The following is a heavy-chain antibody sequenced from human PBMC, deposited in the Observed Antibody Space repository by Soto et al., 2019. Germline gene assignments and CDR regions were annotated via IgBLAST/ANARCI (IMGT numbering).Heavy chain of an antibody. CDR3: SGGYYFGDY. CDR2: ISFDGSKK. D-gene: IGHD5-18*01. CDR1: GFTFSSYG. Sequence: QVQLVESGGGVVQPGRSLRLSCAASGFTFSSYGMHWIRQTPGKGLEWVAVISFDGSKKYYADSVKGRFTISRDNSKNPLYLQMNRLRAEDPAVYYCSGGYYFGDYWGQGTLVTVSS. J-gene: IGHJ4*02. V-gene: IGHV3-30*03.